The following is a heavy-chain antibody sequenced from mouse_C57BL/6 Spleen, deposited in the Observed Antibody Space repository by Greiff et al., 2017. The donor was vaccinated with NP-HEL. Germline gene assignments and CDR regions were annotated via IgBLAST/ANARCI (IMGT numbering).Heavy chain of an antibody. J-gene: IGHJ3*01. D-gene: IGHD2-2*01. CDR2: IDPNSGGT. CDR3: ARGGSTMATGFAY. Sequence: QVQLQQPGAELVKPGASVKLSCKASGYTFTSYWMHWVKQRPGRGLEWIGRIDPNSGGTKYNEKFKSKATLTVDKPSSTAYMQLSSLTSEESAVSYCARGGSTMATGFAYWGQGTLVTVSA. V-gene: IGHV1-72*01. CDR1: GYTFTSYW.